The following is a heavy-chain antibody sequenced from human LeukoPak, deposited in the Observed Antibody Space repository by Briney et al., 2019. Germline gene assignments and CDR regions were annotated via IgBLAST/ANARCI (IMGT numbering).Heavy chain of an antibody. D-gene: IGHD2-15*01. CDR3: ARGRSILAY. J-gene: IGHJ4*02. CDR1: GGSFSGYY. CDR2: INHSGST. Sequence: SETLSLTCAVYGGSFSGYYWSWIRQPPGKGLEWIGEINHSGSTNYNPSLKSRVTISVDTSKDQFSLKLSSVTAADTAVYYCARGRSILAYWGQGTLVTASS. V-gene: IGHV4-34*01.